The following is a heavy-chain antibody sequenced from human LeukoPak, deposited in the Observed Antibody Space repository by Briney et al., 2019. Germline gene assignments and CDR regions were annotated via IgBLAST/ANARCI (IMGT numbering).Heavy chain of an antibody. CDR2: IYYSGST. Sequence: SQTLSLTCTVSGGSISSGSYYWSWIRQPPGKGLEWIGYIYYSGSTNYNPSLKSRVTISVDTSKNQFSLKLSSVTAADTAVYYCARGRPYYYYYYMDVWGKGTTVTISS. J-gene: IGHJ6*03. CDR1: GGSISSGSYY. V-gene: IGHV4-61*01. CDR3: ARGRPYYYYYYMDV.